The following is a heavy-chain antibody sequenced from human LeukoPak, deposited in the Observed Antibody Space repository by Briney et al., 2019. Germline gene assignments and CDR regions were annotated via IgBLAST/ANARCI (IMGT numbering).Heavy chain of an antibody. J-gene: IGHJ4*02. Sequence: SETLSLTCAVSGGSISSYYWSWIRQPPGKGLEWIGYIYYSGSTNYNPSLKSRVTISVDTSKNQFSLKLTSVTAADTAVYYCARDFTYDFWSGYGYWGQGTLVTVSS. D-gene: IGHD3-3*01. CDR1: GGSISSYY. CDR2: IYYSGST. V-gene: IGHV4-59*01. CDR3: ARDFTYDFWSGYGY.